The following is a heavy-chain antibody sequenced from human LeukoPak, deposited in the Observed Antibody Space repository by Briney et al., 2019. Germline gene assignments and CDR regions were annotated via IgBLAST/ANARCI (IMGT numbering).Heavy chain of an antibody. Sequence: PSETLSLTCTVSGGSISTYYWSWIRQPPGKGLEWIGYIYYSGSTSYNPSLKSRVTISVDTSKNQFSLKLSSVTAADTAVYYCASVGPSGYYDSSGYPPPFDYWGQGTLVTVSS. CDR1: GGSISTYY. D-gene: IGHD3-22*01. CDR2: IYYSGST. CDR3: ASVGPSGYYDSSGYPPPFDY. V-gene: IGHV4-59*12. J-gene: IGHJ4*02.